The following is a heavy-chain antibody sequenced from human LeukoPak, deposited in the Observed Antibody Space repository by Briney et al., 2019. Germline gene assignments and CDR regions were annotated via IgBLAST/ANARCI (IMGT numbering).Heavy chain of an antibody. D-gene: IGHD3-16*01. Sequence: GGSLRLSCEASGFIFKNFAMAWVRQAPGKGLEWVAAISGGGGSTYYANSLKGHFTISRDNSKNIVYLQMNSLRLEDTAKYFCAKVDYYDFLWGTSSTRLFNRWGQGILVSVSS. V-gene: IGHV3-23*01. CDR1: GFIFKNFA. CDR3: AKVDYYDFLWGTSSTRLFNR. CDR2: ISGGGGST. J-gene: IGHJ5*02.